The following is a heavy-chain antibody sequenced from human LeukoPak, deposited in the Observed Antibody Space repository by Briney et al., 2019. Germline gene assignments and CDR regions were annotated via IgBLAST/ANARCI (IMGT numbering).Heavy chain of an antibody. D-gene: IGHD3-10*01. CDR3: ASEGPGGSGTYYSAFDI. CDR1: GGSISSSRYY. Sequence: SETLSLTCTVSGGSISSSRYYWGWIRQSPGKGLEWIGSIYYSGSTYYNPSLKNRVTISVDTSKNQFSLRLTSVTAADTAVYYCASEGPGGSGTYYSAFDIWGQGTMVTVSP. CDR2: IYYSGST. J-gene: IGHJ3*02. V-gene: IGHV4-39*07.